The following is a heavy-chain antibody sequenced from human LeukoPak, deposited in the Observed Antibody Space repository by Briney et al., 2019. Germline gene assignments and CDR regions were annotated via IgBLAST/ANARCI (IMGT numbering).Heavy chain of an antibody. CDR1: GYSFTSYW. D-gene: IGHD6-6*01. Sequence: GESLKISCEGSGYSFTSYWIAWVRQMPGKGLEWMGIIYPGDSDTRYSPSFQGQVTISADKSISTAYLQWSSLKASDTAMYYCARQQQLVRGYFDYWGQGTLVTVSS. J-gene: IGHJ4*02. V-gene: IGHV5-51*01. CDR3: ARQQQLVRGYFDY. CDR2: IYPGDSDT.